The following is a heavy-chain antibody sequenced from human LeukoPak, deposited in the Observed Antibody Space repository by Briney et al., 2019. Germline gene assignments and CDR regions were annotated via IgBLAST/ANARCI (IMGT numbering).Heavy chain of an antibody. J-gene: IGHJ6*02. CDR2: ISGSGGST. D-gene: IGHD2-8*01. Sequence: GGSLRLSCAASGFTFSSYAMSWVRQAPGKGVVWVSAISGSGGSTYYADSVKGRFTISRDNSKNTLYLQMNSLRAEDTAVYYCAKYLAIGLMVYAIDNYYYNGMDVWGQGTTVTVSS. CDR1: GFTFSSYA. V-gene: IGHV3-23*01. CDR3: AKYLAIGLMVYAIDNYYYNGMDV.